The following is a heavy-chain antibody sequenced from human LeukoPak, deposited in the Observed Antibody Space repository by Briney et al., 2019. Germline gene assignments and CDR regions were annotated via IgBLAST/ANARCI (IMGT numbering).Heavy chain of an antibody. CDR2: INPSGGST. D-gene: IGHD4-17*01. CDR1: GYTFTSYY. J-gene: IGHJ4*02. V-gene: IGHV1-46*01. Sequence: ASVKVSCKASGYTFTSYYMHWVRQAPGQGLEWMGIINPSGGSTRYAQKFQGRVTMTRDTSTSTVYMELSSLRSEDTAVYYCARNPVTTKYFDYWGQGTLVTVSS. CDR3: ARNPVTTKYFDY.